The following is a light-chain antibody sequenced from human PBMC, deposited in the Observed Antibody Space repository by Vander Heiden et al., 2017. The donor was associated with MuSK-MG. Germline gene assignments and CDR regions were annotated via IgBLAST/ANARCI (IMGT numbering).Light chain of an antibody. CDR1: KIGNTN. Sequence: SYVLTQPPSVSVAPGKTATITCGGDKIGNTNVNWYQQKPGQAPVLFIDYDTDRPSGIPERFSGSKSANTATLSISGVEVGDEADYYCQVWDRDSDHVVFGGGTKLTVL. V-gene: IGLV3-21*04. CDR3: QVWDRDSDHVV. J-gene: IGLJ2*01. CDR2: YDT.